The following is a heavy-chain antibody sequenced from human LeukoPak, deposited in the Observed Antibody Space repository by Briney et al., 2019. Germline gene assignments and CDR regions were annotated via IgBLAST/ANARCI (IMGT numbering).Heavy chain of an antibody. Sequence: GGSLRLSCAASGFTFSSYAMRWVRQAPGGGLEWVSAISGSGGRTYYVDSVKGRFTISRDNSKNTLYLQMNSLRAEDTAVYYCAKDLHPSIAAAGHYFDYWGQGTLVTVSS. CDR2: ISGSGGRT. J-gene: IGHJ4*02. CDR3: AKDLHPSIAAAGHYFDY. CDR1: GFTFSSYA. D-gene: IGHD6-13*01. V-gene: IGHV3-23*01.